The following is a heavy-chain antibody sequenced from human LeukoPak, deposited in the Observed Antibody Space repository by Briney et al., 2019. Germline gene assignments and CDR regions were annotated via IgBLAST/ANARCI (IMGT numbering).Heavy chain of an antibody. Sequence: ASLKVSCTASGYTFTGYYMHWVRQAPGQGLEWMGWINPNSGGTNYTQKFQSRVTTTRHTSISTGYMELGRLGSDDTAVYYCARVIAVAGTFYYYGMDVGGRGTRVSVS. J-gene: IGHJ6*02. D-gene: IGHD6-19*01. CDR2: INPNSGGT. CDR1: GYTFTGYY. CDR3: ARVIAVAGTFYYYGMDV. V-gene: IGHV1-2*02.